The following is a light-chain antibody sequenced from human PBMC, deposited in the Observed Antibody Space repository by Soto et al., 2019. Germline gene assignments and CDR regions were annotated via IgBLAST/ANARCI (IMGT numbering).Light chain of an antibody. V-gene: IGKV1-5*03. Sequence: DIRLTQSPSLLSASIGDRVTITCRASHDISTFLAWYQQKPGKAPKLLIYKASTLKSGVPSRFSGSGSGTEFTLTISSLQPDDFATYYCQHYNSYSEAFGQGTKVDIK. CDR3: QHYNSYSEA. CDR2: KAS. J-gene: IGKJ1*01. CDR1: HDISTF.